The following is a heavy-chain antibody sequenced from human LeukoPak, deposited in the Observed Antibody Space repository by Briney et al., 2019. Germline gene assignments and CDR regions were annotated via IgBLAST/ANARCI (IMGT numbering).Heavy chain of an antibody. CDR2: IYYSAST. J-gene: IGHJ4*02. Sequence: LTXTXXGGSISSYYWSWIRQPPGKGLEWIGYIYYSASTNYNPSLKSRVTISVDTSKNQSSLKLSSVTAADTAVYYCARGSSSRKPIDYWGQGTLVTVSS. D-gene: IGHD6-13*01. CDR3: ARGSSSRKPIDY. V-gene: IGHV4-59*01. CDR1: GGSISSYY.